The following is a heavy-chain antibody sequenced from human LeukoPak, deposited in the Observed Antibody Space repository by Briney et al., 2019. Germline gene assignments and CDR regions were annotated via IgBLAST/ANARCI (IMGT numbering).Heavy chain of an antibody. CDR1: GGSISSSNYY. CDR3: ARVPAAPRLYMDV. Sequence: SETLSLTCFVSGGSISSSNYYWGWIRQHPGKGLEWVGYIYYSGSTYYNPSLKSRVTISVDTSKNQFSLKLSSVTAADTAVYYCARVPAAPRLYMDVWGQGTTVIVSS. D-gene: IGHD2-2*01. CDR2: IYYSGST. V-gene: IGHV4-31*03. J-gene: IGHJ6*02.